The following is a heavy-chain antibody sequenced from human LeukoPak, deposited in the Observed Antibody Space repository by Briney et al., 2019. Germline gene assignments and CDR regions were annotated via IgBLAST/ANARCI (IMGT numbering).Heavy chain of an antibody. CDR2: ISGSGGKT. Sequence: GGSLRLSCAASGFTFSSYAMSWVRQAPGKGLEWVSAISGSGGKTYYADSVKGRFTISRDNSKNTLYLQMNSLRAEDTAVYYCVRDNPRQQGFAYWGQGTLVTVSS. V-gene: IGHV3-23*01. CDR3: VRDNPRQQGFAY. CDR1: GFTFSSYA. D-gene: IGHD6-13*01. J-gene: IGHJ4*02.